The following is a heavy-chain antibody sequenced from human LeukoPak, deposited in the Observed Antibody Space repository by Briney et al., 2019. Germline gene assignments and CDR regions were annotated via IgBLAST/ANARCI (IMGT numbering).Heavy chain of an antibody. V-gene: IGHV4-39*07. CDR3: ARVGYYASGFPSDVFDI. CDR1: GGSFSSTHYY. Sequence: SEALSLTCTVSGGSFSSTHYYWGWIRQPPGKGLEWIGSIYYSGSTYYIPSLRSRLTISVDTSKSQLSLKLSSVTTADTAVYYCARVGYYASGFPSDVFDIWGQGTMVTVSS. D-gene: IGHD3-10*01. J-gene: IGHJ3*02. CDR2: IYYSGST.